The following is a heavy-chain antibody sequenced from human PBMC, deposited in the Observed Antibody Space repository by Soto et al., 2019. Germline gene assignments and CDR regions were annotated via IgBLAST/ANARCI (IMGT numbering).Heavy chain of an antibody. CDR3: AKNQERELPRVIDF. CDR2: MSGSSSTT. CDR1: GLTFSSYA. V-gene: IGHV3-23*01. J-gene: IGHJ4*02. D-gene: IGHD1-7*01. Sequence: GGSLRLSCATSGLTFSSYAMSWVRQAPGGGLEWVSSMSGSSSTTYYADSVRGRFTISRDRSKNTLYLQMSSLRAEDTALYYCAKNQERELPRVIDFWGQGTLVTVSS.